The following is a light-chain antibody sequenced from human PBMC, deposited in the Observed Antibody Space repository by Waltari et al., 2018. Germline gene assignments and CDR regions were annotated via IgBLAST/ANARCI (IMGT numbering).Light chain of an antibody. CDR1: QSLSRA. CDR2: GAS. J-gene: IGKJ1*01. Sequence: EIVLTQSPGTLSSSPGESVTLSGRAIQSLSRALAWYQQKPGQAPRLLTCGASNRATGSPDRFSGSGSETDFGLTISRLEPEDFAVYYCQHYVRLPATFGRGTKVESK. V-gene: IGKV3-20*01. CDR3: QHYVRLPAT.